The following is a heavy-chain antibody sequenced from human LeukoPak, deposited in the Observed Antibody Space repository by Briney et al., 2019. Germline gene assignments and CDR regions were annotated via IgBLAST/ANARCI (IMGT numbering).Heavy chain of an antibody. V-gene: IGHV3-23*01. J-gene: IGHJ4*02. D-gene: IGHD3-22*01. CDR2: ISGNGGST. CDR3: AREGYYYDSSGYLDY. Sequence: GGSLRLSCVASGLTFSNYAMSWVRRAPGKGLEWVSAISGNGGSTNYADSVKGRFTISRDNSKNTLYLQMNSLRAEDTAVYYCAREGYYYDSSGYLDYWGQGTLVTVSS. CDR1: GLTFSNYA.